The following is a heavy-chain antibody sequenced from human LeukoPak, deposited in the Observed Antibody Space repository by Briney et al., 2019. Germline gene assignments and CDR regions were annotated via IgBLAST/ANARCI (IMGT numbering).Heavy chain of an antibody. V-gene: IGHV3-30*03. J-gene: IGHJ4*02. CDR1: GFTFSSYG. Sequence: GGSLRLSCAASGFTFSSYGMHWVRQAPGKGLEWVAVISYDGSNKYYADSVKGRFTISRDNSKNTLYLQMNSLRAEDTAVYYCARLRKGYFDYWGQGTLVTVSS. CDR2: ISYDGSNK. CDR3: ARLRKGYFDY.